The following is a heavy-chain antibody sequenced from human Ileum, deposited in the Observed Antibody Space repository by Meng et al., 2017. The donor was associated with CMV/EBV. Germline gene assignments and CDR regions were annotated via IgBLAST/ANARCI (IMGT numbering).Heavy chain of an antibody. D-gene: IGHD3-10*01. J-gene: IGHJ4*02. V-gene: IGHV3-72*01. CDR2: YLIKVDYYPI. Sequence: SLEIPLAASWCGLRDHYMEWFRQAPGQGVECVGRYLIKVDYYPIQYAATVKGRFPISRDDSKNALYRQMSSLRTEDPGVYYCARDSMTGGGFDHWGQGTLVTVSS. CDR3: ARDSMTGGGFDH. CDR1: WCGLRDHY.